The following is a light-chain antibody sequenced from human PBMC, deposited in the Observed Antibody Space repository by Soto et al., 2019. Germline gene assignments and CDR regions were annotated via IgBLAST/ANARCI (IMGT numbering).Light chain of an antibody. CDR3: QQYGSSPWT. CDR2: GAS. Sequence: EIVLTQSPGTLSLSPGERATRSCRASQSVDSRFFAWYQQKPGQAPRLLIYGASSRATGIPDRFSGSGSGTDFTLTISRLEPEDFVVYYCQQYGSSPWTFGQGTKVEIK. CDR1: QSVDSRF. V-gene: IGKV3-20*01. J-gene: IGKJ1*01.